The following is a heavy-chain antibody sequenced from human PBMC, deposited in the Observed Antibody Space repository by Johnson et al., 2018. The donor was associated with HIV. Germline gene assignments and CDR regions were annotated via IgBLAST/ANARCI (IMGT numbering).Heavy chain of an antibody. V-gene: IGHV3-25*03. CDR2: LNANGGST. Sequence: VQLVESGGGLAKPAWSPRLSCAASQFTFSSHYMTCVRQAPGNGLELVGQLNANGGSTYLIDYSGKDRFNTSRDNAKNTLHLQMNSLKTEDTAVDYCASSSSSWTSDPDDAFDIWGQGTMVTVSS. CDR3: ASSSSSWTSDPDDAFDI. J-gene: IGHJ3*02. CDR1: QFTFSSHY. D-gene: IGHD6-13*01.